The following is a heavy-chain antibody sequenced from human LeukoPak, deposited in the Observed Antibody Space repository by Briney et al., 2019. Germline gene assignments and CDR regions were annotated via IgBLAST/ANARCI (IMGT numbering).Heavy chain of an antibody. CDR3: ARVSRGGLYYFDH. J-gene: IGHJ4*02. CDR2: ISYSGST. Sequence: SETLSLTCTVSGGSASSGSYYRSWIRQPPGKGLEWIGYISYSGSTNYNPSLKSRVTISVDTSKNQFSLSLSSVTAADTAMYYCARVSRGGLYYFDHWGQGTLVTISS. V-gene: IGHV4-61*01. CDR1: GGSASSGSYY. D-gene: IGHD2-15*01.